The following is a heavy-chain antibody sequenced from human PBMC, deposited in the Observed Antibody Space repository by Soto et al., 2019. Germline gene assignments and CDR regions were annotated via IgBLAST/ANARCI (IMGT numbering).Heavy chain of an antibody. Sequence: ETLSLTCTVSGGSLSSTSYYWSWIRQPPGKGLEWIGNIYYSGSTNYNPSLKSRVTISIDTSKNQFSLKLRSVTAADTAVYYCAKAIQTWGQGTLVTVSS. CDR2: IYYSGST. J-gene: IGHJ5*02. CDR3: AKAIQT. V-gene: IGHV4-61*01. CDR1: GGSLSSTSYY.